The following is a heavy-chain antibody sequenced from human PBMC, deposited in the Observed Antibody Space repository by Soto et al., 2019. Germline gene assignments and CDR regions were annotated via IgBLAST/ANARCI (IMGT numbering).Heavy chain of an antibody. CDR2: IIPIFGTA. V-gene: IGHV1-69*12. CDR3: ARDEMVVATGSRTWHYYYGMDV. CDR1: GGTFSTYA. J-gene: IGHJ6*02. D-gene: IGHD2-15*01. Sequence: QVQLVQSGAEVKKPGSSVKVSCKSSGGTFSTYAISWVRQAPGQGLEWMGGIIPIFGTANYAQKFQGRVTITADESTTTAYMEVICLRSEDTAVYYCARDEMVVATGSRTWHYYYGMDVWGQGTTVTVSS.